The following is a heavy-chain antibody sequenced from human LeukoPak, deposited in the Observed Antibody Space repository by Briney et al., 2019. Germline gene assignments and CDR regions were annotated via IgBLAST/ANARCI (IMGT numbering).Heavy chain of an antibody. CDR1: GGSISSSSYY. CDR3: ARDPYYYDSSGSS. Sequence: SETLSLTCTVSGGSISSSSYYWGWIRQPPGKGLEWIGSIYYSGSTYYNPSLKSRVTISVDTSKNQFSLKLSSVTAADTAMYYCARDPYYYDSSGSSWGQGTLVTVSS. CDR2: IYYSGST. D-gene: IGHD3-22*01. V-gene: IGHV4-39*07. J-gene: IGHJ5*02.